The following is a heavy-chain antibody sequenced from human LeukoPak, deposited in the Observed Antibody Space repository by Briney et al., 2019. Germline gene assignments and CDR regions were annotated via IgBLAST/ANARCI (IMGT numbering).Heavy chain of an antibody. CDR2: ISSSSSYI. CDR1: GFTFSSYS. CDR3: ARGVGATKSDY. J-gene: IGHJ4*02. V-gene: IGHV3-21*01. Sequence: GGSLRLSCAASGFTFSSYSMNWVRQAPGKGLEWVSSISSSSSYIYYADSVKGRFTISRDNAKNSLYLQMSSLRAEDTAVYYCARGVGATKSDYWGQGTLVTVSS. D-gene: IGHD1-26*01.